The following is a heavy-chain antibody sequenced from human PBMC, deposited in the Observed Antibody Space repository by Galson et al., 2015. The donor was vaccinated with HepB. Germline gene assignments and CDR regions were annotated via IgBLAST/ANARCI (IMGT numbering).Heavy chain of an antibody. D-gene: IGHD7-27*01. CDR3: ARDVLVSWGLWGLGAFDI. J-gene: IGHJ3*02. Sequence: SLRLSCAASGFTFSSYAMHWVRQAPGKGLEWVAVISYDGSNKYYADSVKGRFTISRDNSKNTLYLQMNSLRAEDTAVYYCARDVLVSWGLWGLGAFDIWGQGTMVTVSS. V-gene: IGHV3-30-3*01. CDR1: GFTFSSYA. CDR2: ISYDGSNK.